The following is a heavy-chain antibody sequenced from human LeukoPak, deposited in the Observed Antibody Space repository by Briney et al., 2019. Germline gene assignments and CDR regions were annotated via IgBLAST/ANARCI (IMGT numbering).Heavy chain of an antibody. CDR2: ISAYNGNT. Sequence: GASVKVSCKASGYTFTSYGIGWVRLAPGQGLEWMGWISAYNGNTNYAQKLQGRVTMTTDTSTSTAYMELRSLRSDDTAVYYCARVLSSGWYRWFDPWGQGTLVTVSS. J-gene: IGHJ5*02. CDR3: ARVLSSGWYRWFDP. D-gene: IGHD6-19*01. CDR1: GYTFTSYG. V-gene: IGHV1-18*01.